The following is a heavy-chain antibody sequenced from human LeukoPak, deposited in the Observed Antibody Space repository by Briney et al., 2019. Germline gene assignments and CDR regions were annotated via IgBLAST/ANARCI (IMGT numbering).Heavy chain of an antibody. CDR1: GGTYSSYA. D-gene: IGHD3-9*01. V-gene: IGHV1-69*04. J-gene: IGHJ6*02. Sequence: SVKVSCKASGGTYSSYAISWVRRAPGQGLEWMGRIIPILGIANYAQKLQGRVTITADKSTSTAYMELSSLRSEDTAVYYCARGAFYDILTGYQTYYYGMDVWGQGTTVTVS. CDR3: ARGAFYDILTGYQTYYYGMDV. CDR2: IIPILGIA.